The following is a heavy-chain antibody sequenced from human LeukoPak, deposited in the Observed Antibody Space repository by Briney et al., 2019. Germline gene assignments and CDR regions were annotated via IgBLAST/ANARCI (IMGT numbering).Heavy chain of an antibody. J-gene: IGHJ4*02. CDR2: INPNSGGT. CDR3: ARGGGPYESTGFFAGPFDY. CDR1: GYTFTGYY. V-gene: IGHV1-2*02. Sequence: ASVKVSCKASGYTFTGYYMHWVRQAPGQGLEWMGWINPNSGGTNYAQKLQGRITITTDESTSTAYMVLSNLRSDDTAVYYCARGGGPYESTGFFAGPFDYWGQGTLVTVSS. D-gene: IGHD3-22*01.